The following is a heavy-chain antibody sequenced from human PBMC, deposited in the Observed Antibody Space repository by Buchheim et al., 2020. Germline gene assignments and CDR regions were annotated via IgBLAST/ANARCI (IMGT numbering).Heavy chain of an antibody. CDR3: ASIDYDFWSGPTNYYGMDV. D-gene: IGHD3-3*01. CDR2: IDPSDSYT. J-gene: IGHJ6*02. Sequence: EVQLVQSGAEVKKPGESLRISCKGSGYSFTSYWISWVRQMPGKGLEWMGRIDPSDSYTNYSPSFQGHVTISADKSISTAYSQWSSLKASDTAMYYCASIDYDFWSGPTNYYGMDVWGQGTT. V-gene: IGHV5-10-1*03. CDR1: GYSFTSYW.